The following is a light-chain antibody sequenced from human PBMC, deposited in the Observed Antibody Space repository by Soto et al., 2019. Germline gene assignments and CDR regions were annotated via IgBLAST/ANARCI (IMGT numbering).Light chain of an antibody. Sequence: DPVMTQSPLSLSVTPGEPASISCRSSQSLLHSNGYNYLDWYVQKPGQSPQLLIYLGSNRASGVTERFSGSESGTDFTLKISRVEAEDVGVYYCMQGRHSPVSFGGGTKVEIK. CDR1: QSLLHSNGYNY. J-gene: IGKJ4*01. CDR3: MQGRHSPVS. CDR2: LGS. V-gene: IGKV2-28*01.